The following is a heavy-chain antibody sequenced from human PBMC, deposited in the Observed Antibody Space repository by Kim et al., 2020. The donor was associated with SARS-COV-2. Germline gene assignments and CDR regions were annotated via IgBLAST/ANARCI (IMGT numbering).Heavy chain of an antibody. J-gene: IGHJ4*02. Sequence: YVGSVRGRFTSPRDNAGNSVYLEMSHVRVEDTAVYYCATIGPAGGSYYDYWGQGTLVTVSS. CDR3: ATIGPAGGSYYDY. D-gene: IGHD1-26*01. V-gene: IGHV3-7*03.